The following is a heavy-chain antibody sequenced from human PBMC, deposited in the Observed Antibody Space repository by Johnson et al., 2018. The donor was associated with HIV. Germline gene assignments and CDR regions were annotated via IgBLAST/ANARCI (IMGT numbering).Heavy chain of an antibody. Sequence: QVQLVESGGGLVQPGGSLRLSCAASGFTFNSYDMHWVRQPTGKGLEWVAVISYDGSNKYYADSVKGRFTISRDNSKNTLYLQMNSLRAEDTAVYYCARDMRQAAADTEAFDIWGQGTMVTVSS. D-gene: IGHD6-13*01. V-gene: IGHV3-30*03. CDR3: ARDMRQAAADTEAFDI. CDR2: ISYDGSNK. J-gene: IGHJ3*02. CDR1: GFTFNSYD.